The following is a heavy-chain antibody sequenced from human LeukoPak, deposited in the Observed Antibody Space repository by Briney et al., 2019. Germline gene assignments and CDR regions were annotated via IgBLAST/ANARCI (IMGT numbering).Heavy chain of an antibody. CDR2: IYYSGST. J-gene: IGHJ4*02. Sequence: SETLSLTCTVSGGSISSYYWSWIRQPPGKGLEWIGYIYYSGSTNYNPSLKSRVIISVDTSKNQFSLKLTSVTAADTAVYYCARVEVTSSWYSIDYWGQGILVAVSS. CDR3: ARVEVTSSWYSIDY. CDR1: GGSISSYY. D-gene: IGHD6-13*01. V-gene: IGHV4-59*01.